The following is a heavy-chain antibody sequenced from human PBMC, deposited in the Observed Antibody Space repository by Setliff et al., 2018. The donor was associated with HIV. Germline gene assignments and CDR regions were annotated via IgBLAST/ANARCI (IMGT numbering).Heavy chain of an antibody. D-gene: IGHD2-8*02. CDR2: VSYSGST. V-gene: IGHV4-59*11. J-gene: IGHJ3*02. CDR1: GGSISSHF. Sequence: PSETLSLTCTVSGGSISSHFWSWIRQPPGKGLEWIGTVSYSGSTNYNPSLKSRVTISVDTSENQFSLKLSSVTAADTAVYYCARAPTGVTNAFDIWGQGTMVTVSS. CDR3: ARAPTGVTNAFDI.